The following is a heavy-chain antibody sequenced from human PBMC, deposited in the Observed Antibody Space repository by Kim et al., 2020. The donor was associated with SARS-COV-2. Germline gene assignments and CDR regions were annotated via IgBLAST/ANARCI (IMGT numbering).Heavy chain of an antibody. CDR2: ISYDGSNK. CDR3: AKDRRITMVRGATHYYYGMDA. V-gene: IGHV3-30*18. Sequence: GGSLRLSCAASGFTFSSYGMHWVRQAPGKGLEWVAVISYDGSNKYYADSVKGRFTISRDNSKNTLYLQMNSLRAEDTAVYYCAKDRRITMVRGATHYYYGMDAWGQGTTVTVSS. J-gene: IGHJ6*02. CDR1: GFTFSSYG. D-gene: IGHD3-10*01.